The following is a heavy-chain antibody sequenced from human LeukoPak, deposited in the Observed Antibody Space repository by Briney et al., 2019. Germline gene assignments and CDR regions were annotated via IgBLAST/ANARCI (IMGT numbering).Heavy chain of an antibody. CDR3: VKDRWVDY. Sequence: QPGESLRLSCSVSGFSISDYAMHWVRQAPGKGLEYVSSISSNGGSTYYVGSVKGRFTISRDNSKNALYLQMSSLRTEDTAVYYCVKDRWVDYWGQGILVSVPS. CDR2: ISSNGGST. CDR1: GFSISDYA. V-gene: IGHV3-64D*09. D-gene: IGHD3-16*01. J-gene: IGHJ4*02.